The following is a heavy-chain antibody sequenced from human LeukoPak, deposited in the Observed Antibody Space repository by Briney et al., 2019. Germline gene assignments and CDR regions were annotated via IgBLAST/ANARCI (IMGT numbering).Heavy chain of an antibody. CDR3: VRDFRSADY. CDR2: ICPDGTVT. J-gene: IGHJ4*02. Sequence: GGSLRLSCAASGFTFGTYCMHWVRQAPGKGPMWVSRICPDGTVTNYADSVKARFIISRDNARNTVYLQMNSLRVEDTAVYYCVRDFRSADYWGQGTLVTVSS. V-gene: IGHV3-74*01. CDR1: GFTFGTYC.